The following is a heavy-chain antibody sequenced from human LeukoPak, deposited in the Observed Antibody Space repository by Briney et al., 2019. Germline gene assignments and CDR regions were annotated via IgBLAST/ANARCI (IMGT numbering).Heavy chain of an antibody. J-gene: IGHJ4*02. V-gene: IGHV1-24*01. CDR1: VYTLTELS. CDR2: FDPEYGET. Sequence: SVNLSRKFSVYTLTELSMHWVRPARAKGRVWVGGFDPEYGETTYAQKFQGRRTKNEHTPTHTAYMELSTLRSDDAPEYYCATVSPNYGSGSYYTNWGQGTLVTVSS. D-gene: IGHD3-10*01. CDR3: ATVSPNYGSGSYYTN.